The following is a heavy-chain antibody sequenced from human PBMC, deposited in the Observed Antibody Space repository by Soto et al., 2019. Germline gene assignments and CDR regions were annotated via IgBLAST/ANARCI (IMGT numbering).Heavy chain of an antibody. CDR1: GYSISSGYY. CDR2: IYHSGST. V-gene: IGHV4-38-2*01. Sequence: PSATLSLSCAVSGYSISSGYYWGWIYQPPGKGLEWIGSIYHSGSTYYNPSLKSRVTISVDTSKNQFSLKLSSVTAADTAVYYCARGRGLTYYYGKNWFDPWGQGTLVTVSS. J-gene: IGHJ5*02. CDR3: ARGRGLTYYYGKNWFDP. D-gene: IGHD3-10*01.